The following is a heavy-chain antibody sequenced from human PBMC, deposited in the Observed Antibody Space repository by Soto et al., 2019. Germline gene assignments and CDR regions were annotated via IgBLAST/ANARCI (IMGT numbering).Heavy chain of an antibody. CDR3: ARAITSTSHAFDI. J-gene: IGHJ3*02. V-gene: IGHV4-61*08. CDR2: IYYSGST. Sequence: SETLSLTCTVSGGSISSGGYYWSWIRQHPGKGLEWIGYIYYSGSTNYNPSLKSRVTISVDTSKNQFSLKLSSVTAADTAVYYCARAITSTSHAFDIWGQGTMVTVSS. D-gene: IGHD1-20*01. CDR1: GGSISSGGYY.